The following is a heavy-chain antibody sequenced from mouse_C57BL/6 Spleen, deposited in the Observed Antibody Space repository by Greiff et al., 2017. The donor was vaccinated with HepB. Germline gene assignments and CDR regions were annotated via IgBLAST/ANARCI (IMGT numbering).Heavy chain of an antibody. D-gene: IGHD1-1*01. CDR1: GYTFTGYW. Sequence: QVQLQQPGAELMKPGASVKLSCKATGYTFTGYWIEWVKQRPGHGLEWIGEILPGSGSTNYNEKFKGKATFTADTSSNTAYMQLSSLTTEDSAIYYWAKDTTVVARAMDYWGEGTSVTVSS. J-gene: IGHJ4*01. CDR2: ILPGSGST. V-gene: IGHV1-9*01. CDR3: AKDTTVVARAMDY.